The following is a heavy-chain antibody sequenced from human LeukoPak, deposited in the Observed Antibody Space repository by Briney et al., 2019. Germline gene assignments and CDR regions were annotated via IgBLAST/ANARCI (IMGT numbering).Heavy chain of an antibody. J-gene: IGHJ4*02. CDR2: IYYSGST. V-gene: IGHV4-59*01. Sequence: PSETLSLTCTVSGGSISSYYWSWIRQPPGKGLESIGYIYYSGSTNYNPSLKSRVTISVDTSKKQFSLKLSSVTAADTAVYYCARGMDNYDSSGYQRRPFDNWGQGTLVTVSS. CDR3: ARGMDNYDSSGYQRRPFDN. D-gene: IGHD3-22*01. CDR1: GGSISSYY.